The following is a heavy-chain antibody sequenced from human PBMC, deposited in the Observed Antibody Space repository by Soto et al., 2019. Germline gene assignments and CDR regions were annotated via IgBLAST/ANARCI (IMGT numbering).Heavy chain of an antibody. D-gene: IGHD3-10*01. CDR3: ARVITMVRGVIDWFDP. V-gene: IGHV4-30-4*01. CDR2: IYYSGST. CDR1: GGSISSGDYY. J-gene: IGHJ5*02. Sequence: TLSLTCTVSGGSISSGDYYWSWIRQPPGKGLEWIGYIYYSGSTYYNPSLKSRATISVDTSKNQFSLKLSSVTAADTAVYYCARVITMVRGVIDWFDPWGQGTLVTVSS.